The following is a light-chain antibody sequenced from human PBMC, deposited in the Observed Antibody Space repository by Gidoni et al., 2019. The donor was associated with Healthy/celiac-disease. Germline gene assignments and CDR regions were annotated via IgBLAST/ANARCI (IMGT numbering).Light chain of an antibody. V-gene: IGKV1-39*01. J-gene: IGKJ1*01. CDR1: QSISSY. Sequence: DIQMTQSLSSLSASVGDSVTITCRASQSISSYLNWYQQKPGKAPKLLIYAASSLQSGVPPRFSGSGSGTEFTLTISSLQPEDFATYYCQQSYSTPPETFGQXTKVEIK. CDR3: QQSYSTPPET. CDR2: AAS.